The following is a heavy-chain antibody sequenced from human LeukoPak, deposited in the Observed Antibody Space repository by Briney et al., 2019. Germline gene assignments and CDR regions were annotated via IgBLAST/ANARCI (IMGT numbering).Heavy chain of an antibody. V-gene: IGHV4-39*01. CDR3: ARHPGRYCSGGSACPNWFDP. CDR1: GGSIRNTFYY. J-gene: IGHJ5*02. Sequence: SETLSLTCTASGGSIRNTFYYWGWIRQPPGKGLEWIGSIYYTEGTSYNPSLKSRVTISVDTSKNQFSLNLSSVTAADTAVYYCARHPGRYCSGGSACPNWFDPWGQGTLVTVSS. D-gene: IGHD2-15*01. CDR2: IYYTEGT.